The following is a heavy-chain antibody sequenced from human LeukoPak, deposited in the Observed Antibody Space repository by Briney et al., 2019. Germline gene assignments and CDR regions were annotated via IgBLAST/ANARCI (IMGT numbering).Heavy chain of an antibody. CDR1: GYTFTSYA. CDR3: ARMTVFGVVND. J-gene: IGHJ4*02. Sequence: ASVKVSCKASGYTFTSYATHWVRQAPGQRLEWMGWINAGNGNTKYSQKFQGRVTITRDTSASTAYMELSSLRSEDTAVYYCARMTVFGVVNDWGQGTLVTVSS. CDR2: INAGNGNT. V-gene: IGHV1-3*01. D-gene: IGHD3-3*01.